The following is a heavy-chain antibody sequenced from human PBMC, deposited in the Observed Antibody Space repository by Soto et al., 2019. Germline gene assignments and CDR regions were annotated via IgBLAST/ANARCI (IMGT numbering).Heavy chain of an antibody. CDR1: GYTFTSYG. V-gene: IGHV1-18*04. Sequence: ASVKVSCKASGYTFTSYGISWVRQAPGQGXEWMGWISAYNGNTNYAQKLQGRVTMTTDTSTSTAYMELRSLRSDDTAVYYCAREGLYSSGWSRDYYYYYGMDVWGQGTTVTVSS. CDR2: ISAYNGNT. J-gene: IGHJ6*02. CDR3: AREGLYSSGWSRDYYYYYGMDV. D-gene: IGHD6-19*01.